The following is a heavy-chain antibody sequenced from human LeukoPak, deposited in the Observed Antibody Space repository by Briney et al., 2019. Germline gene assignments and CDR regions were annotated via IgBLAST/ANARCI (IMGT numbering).Heavy chain of an antibody. Sequence: GASVKVSCTASGYTFTSYGISWVRQAPGQGLEWMGWISAYNGNTNYAQKRQGRVTMTTDTSTSTAYMELRSLRSDDTAVYYCARVNWNFSHFDYWCQGTLVIVSA. J-gene: IGHJ4*02. CDR1: GYTFTSYG. CDR3: ARVNWNFSHFDY. CDR2: ISAYNGNT. D-gene: IGHD1-1*01. V-gene: IGHV1-18*01.